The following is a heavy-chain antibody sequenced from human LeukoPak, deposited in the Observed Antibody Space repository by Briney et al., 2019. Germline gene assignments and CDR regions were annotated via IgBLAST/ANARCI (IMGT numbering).Heavy chain of an antibody. J-gene: IGHJ4*02. CDR3: ARDHSSSWYGVDY. D-gene: IGHD6-13*01. Sequence: ASVKVSCKASGYTFTGHYIYWVRQAPGQGLEWLGWINPNSGGTNYAQKFQGRVTMTRDTSISTAYMELSRLRSDDTAVYYCARDHSSSWYGVDYWGQGTLVTVSS. V-gene: IGHV1-2*02. CDR1: GYTFTGHY. CDR2: INPNSGGT.